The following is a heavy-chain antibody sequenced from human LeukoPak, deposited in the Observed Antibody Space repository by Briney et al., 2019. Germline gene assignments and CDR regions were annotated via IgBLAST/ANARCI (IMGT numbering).Heavy chain of an antibody. Sequence: GGSLRLSCAVSGLTFSSYAMSCVRHAPGRGPEWVSAIGGSGDRTYYADSVKGRFTISRDNSTNTLYLKMNSLTVEDTALYYCAKDPVVYHGGSGWHYFDYWGQGTLVTVSS. V-gene: IGHV3-23*01. CDR2: IGGSGDRT. J-gene: IGHJ4*02. CDR3: AKDPVVYHGGSGWHYFDY. D-gene: IGHD6-19*01. CDR1: GLTFSSYA.